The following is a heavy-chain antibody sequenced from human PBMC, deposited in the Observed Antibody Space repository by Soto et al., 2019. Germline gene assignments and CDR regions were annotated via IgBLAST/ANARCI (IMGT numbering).Heavy chain of an antibody. CDR3: ARAGPADGMDV. CDR2: IWYDGSNK. V-gene: IGHV3-33*01. CDR1: GFTFSSYG. J-gene: IGHJ6*02. Sequence: QVQLVESGGGVVQPGRSLRLSCAASGFTFSSYGMHWVRQAPGKGLEWVAVIWYDGSNKYYADSVKGRFTISRDNSKNTLYLQMNGLRAEDTAVYYCARAGPADGMDVWGQGTTVTVSS.